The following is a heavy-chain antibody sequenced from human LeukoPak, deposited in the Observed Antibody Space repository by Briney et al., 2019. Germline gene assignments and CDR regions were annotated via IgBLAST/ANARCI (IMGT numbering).Heavy chain of an antibody. CDR3: TKDRYCTTTFCPLGY. Sequence: GGSLRLSCVASGFTFGDYSFHWVHQAPGKGLEWLSLISRDGCATYYADSVKGRFTISRDNSKNSLYLQMNSLRTEDTALYYCTKDRYCTTTFCPLGYWGQGTLVTVSS. CDR2: ISRDGCAT. CDR1: GFTFGDYS. J-gene: IGHJ4*02. V-gene: IGHV3-43*01. D-gene: IGHD2-8*01.